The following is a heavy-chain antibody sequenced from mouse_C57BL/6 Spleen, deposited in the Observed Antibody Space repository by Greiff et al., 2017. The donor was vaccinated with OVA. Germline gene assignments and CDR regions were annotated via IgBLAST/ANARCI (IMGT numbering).Heavy chain of an antibody. CDR2: ISNGGGST. Sequence: EVKLMESGGGLVQPGGSLKLSCAASGFTFSDYYMYWVRQTPEKRLEWVAYISNGGGSTYYPDTVKGRFTISRDNAKNTLYLQMSRLKSEDTAMYYCARGLFDYWGQGTTLTVSS. CDR1: GFTFSDYY. D-gene: IGHD2-13*01. J-gene: IGHJ2*01. CDR3: ARGLFDY. V-gene: IGHV5-12*01.